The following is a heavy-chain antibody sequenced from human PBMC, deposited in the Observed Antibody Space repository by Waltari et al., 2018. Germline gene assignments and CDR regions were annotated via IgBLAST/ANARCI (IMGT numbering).Heavy chain of an antibody. J-gene: IGHJ6*03. Sequence: QVQLVQSGAEVKKPGSSVKVSCKASGGTFRSYAISWVRQAPGQGLEWMGGIIPTFGPANYEQKFQVRVTITADESTSTAYMELSSLGSEDTAVYYCATVRHPPSYYYYYYMDVWGKGTTVTVSS. CDR2: IIPTFGPA. CDR1: GGTFRSYA. CDR3: ATVRHPPSYYYYYYMDV. V-gene: IGHV1-69*13.